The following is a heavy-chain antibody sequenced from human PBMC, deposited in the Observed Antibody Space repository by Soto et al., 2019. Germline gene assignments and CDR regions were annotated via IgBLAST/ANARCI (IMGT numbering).Heavy chain of an antibody. CDR2: MSGRGGST. V-gene: IGHV3-23*01. CDR3: AKVGSSTSCYLDYFAD. J-gene: IGHJ4*02. Sequence: EVQLLESGGGLVQPGGSLRLSCAASGFTFSSCAMSWVRQAPGKGLEWVSVMSGRGGSTYYADSVKGRFTISRDTSKNTLFLQMNSLRAEDTAGYYCAKVGSSTSCYLDYFADLGQGTLVTVSS. D-gene: IGHD2-2*01. CDR1: GFTFSSCA.